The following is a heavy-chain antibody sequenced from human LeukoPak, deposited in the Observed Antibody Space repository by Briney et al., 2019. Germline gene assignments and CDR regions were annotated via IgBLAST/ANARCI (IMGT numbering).Heavy chain of an antibody. J-gene: IGHJ6*03. CDR1: GGSISSYY. CDR2: IYTSGST. Sequence: ASETLSLTCTVSGGSISSYYWSWIRQPAGKGLEWIGRIYTSGSTNYNPSLKSRVTMSVDTPKNQFSLKLSSVTAADTAVYYCARELRYCSGGSCYDYYYYYYYMDVWGKGTTVTVSS. D-gene: IGHD2-15*01. CDR3: ARELRYCSGGSCYDYYYYYYYMDV. V-gene: IGHV4-4*07.